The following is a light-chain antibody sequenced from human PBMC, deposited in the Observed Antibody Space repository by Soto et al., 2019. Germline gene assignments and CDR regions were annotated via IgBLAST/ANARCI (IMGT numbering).Light chain of an antibody. Sequence: EIVLTQSQGTLSLSPVERATLSCMASQSVSSCYSAWHQQKPGQAPRVLIDDASRRAAGIADRFSGSGSGAEFTLTISILEPEDVAEYYCQQYASSVTFGGGTKVDIK. CDR2: DAS. CDR3: QQYASSVT. CDR1: QSVSSCY. V-gene: IGKV3-20*01. J-gene: IGKJ4*01.